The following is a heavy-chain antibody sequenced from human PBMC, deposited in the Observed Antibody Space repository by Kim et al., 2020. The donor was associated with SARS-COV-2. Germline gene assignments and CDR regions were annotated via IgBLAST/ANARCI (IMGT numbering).Heavy chain of an antibody. CDR2: ISYDGSNK. V-gene: IGHV3-30*18. Sequence: GGSLRLSCAASGFTFSSYGMHWVRQAPGKGLEWVAVISYDGSNKYYADSVKGRFTISRDNSKNTLYLQMNSLRAEDTAVYYCAKDGATYTPGNYYYGMDVWGQGTTVTVSS. CDR1: GFTFSSYG. J-gene: IGHJ6*02. CDR3: AKDGATYTPGNYYYGMDV. D-gene: IGHD5-12*01.